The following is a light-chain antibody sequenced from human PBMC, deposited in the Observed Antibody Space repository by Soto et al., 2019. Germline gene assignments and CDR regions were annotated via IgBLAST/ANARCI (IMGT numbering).Light chain of an antibody. Sequence: DIQMTQSPSTLSASVADRVTITCRASQSISSWLAWYQQKPGKAPKLLIYDASSLESGVPSRFSGSGSGTEFTLTISSLQPEDSAIYYCQQADTFPITFGQGTKVDIK. CDR3: QQADTFPIT. CDR1: QSISSW. CDR2: DAS. V-gene: IGKV1-5*01. J-gene: IGKJ1*01.